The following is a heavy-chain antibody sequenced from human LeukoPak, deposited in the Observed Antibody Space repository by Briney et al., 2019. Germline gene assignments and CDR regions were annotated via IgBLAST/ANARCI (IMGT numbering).Heavy chain of an antibody. Sequence: PSETLSLTCTVSGGSISSYYWSWIRQPPGKGLEWIGYIYYSGSTNYNPSLKSRVTISVDTSKNQFSLKLSSVTAADTAVYYCAREDSSGYHDYWGRGTLVTVSS. D-gene: IGHD3-22*01. V-gene: IGHV4-59*01. CDR3: AREDSSGYHDY. CDR1: GGSISSYY. CDR2: IYYSGST. J-gene: IGHJ4*02.